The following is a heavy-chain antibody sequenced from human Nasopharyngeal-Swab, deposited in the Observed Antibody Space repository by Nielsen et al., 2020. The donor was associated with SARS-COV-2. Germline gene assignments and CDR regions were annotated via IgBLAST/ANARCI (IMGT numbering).Heavy chain of an antibody. CDR1: GFTFSSYA. D-gene: IGHD3-3*01. Sequence: GESLKISCSASGFTFSSYAMHWVRQAPGKGLEYVSAISSNGGSTYYADSVKGRFTISRDNSKNTLYLQMSSLRAEDTAEYYCVRLYDFWSGEPSWGQGTLVTVSS. CDR2: ISSNGGST. V-gene: IGHV3-64D*08. J-gene: IGHJ5*02. CDR3: VRLYDFWSGEPS.